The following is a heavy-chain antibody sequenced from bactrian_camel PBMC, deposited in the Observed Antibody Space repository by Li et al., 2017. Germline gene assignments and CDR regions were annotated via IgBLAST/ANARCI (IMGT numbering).Heavy chain of an antibody. CDR1: GYTSSYYC. J-gene: IGHJ2*01. CDR2: IGTIPII. Sequence: SCAASGYTSSYYCMGWFRQSPGKEREGVAAIGTIPIINYADSVKGRFAISRDNAGGALYLQMNNLEPEDSAMYYCVAARYCKKVTDLDRYREVSGQGTQVTVS. D-gene: IGHD1*01. V-gene: IGHV3S57*01. CDR3: VAARYCKKVTDLDRYREV.